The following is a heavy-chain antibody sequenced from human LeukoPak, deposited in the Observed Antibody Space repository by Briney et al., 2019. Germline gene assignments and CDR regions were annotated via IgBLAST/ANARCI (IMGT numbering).Heavy chain of an antibody. J-gene: IGHJ4*02. CDR3: AREYSSGWGRSRYFDY. CDR1: GGSISSSSYY. CDR2: IYYSGST. Sequence: SETLSLTCTVSGGSISSSSYYWGWIRQPPGKGLEWIGSIYYSGSTYYNPSLKSRVTISVDTSKNQFSLKLSSVTAADTAVYYCAREYSSGWGRSRYFDYWGQGTLVTVSS. V-gene: IGHV4-39*07. D-gene: IGHD6-19*01.